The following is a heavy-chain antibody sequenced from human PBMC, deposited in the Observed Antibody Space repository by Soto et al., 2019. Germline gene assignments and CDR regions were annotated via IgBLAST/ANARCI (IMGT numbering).Heavy chain of an antibody. Sequence: SVKVSCKASGFTFTSSAVQWVRQARGQRLEWIGWIDVGSGNTNYAQKFQGRVTITRDISTSTAYMELSSLRSEDTAVYYCATPTGYYGSGIDYRGQGTLVTVPS. J-gene: IGHJ4*02. V-gene: IGHV1-58*01. CDR2: IDVGSGNT. CDR3: ATPTGYYGSGIDY. CDR1: GFTFTSSA. D-gene: IGHD3-10*01.